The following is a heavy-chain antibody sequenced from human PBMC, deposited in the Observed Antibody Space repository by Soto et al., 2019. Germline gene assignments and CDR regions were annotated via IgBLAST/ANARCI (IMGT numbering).Heavy chain of an antibody. V-gene: IGHV5-10-1*01. D-gene: IGHD1-20*01. J-gene: IGHJ6*02. CDR3: ARQGMNSPPEYGMAL. Sequence: GESLKISCKGSGYSFTSYWISWVRQMPGKGLEWMGRVDPTDSYTNYSPSFQGHVTISADKSISTAYLQWSSLKASDIAMYYCARQGMNSPPEYGMALCGQATSVTVSS. CDR1: GYSFTSYW. CDR2: VDPTDSYT.